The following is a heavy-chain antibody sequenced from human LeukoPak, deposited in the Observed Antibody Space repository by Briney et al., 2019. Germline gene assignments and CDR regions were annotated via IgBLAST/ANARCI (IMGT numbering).Heavy chain of an antibody. CDR3: ARHGSAAIHSNFDY. J-gene: IGHJ4*02. Sequence: GASVKVSCKTSGGTFSTDGISWLRQAPGQGPEWMGRIIPLLGEPDYAEKFQGRLTITAEKSTSTVHMELSSLRSEDTAMYYCARHGSAAIHSNFDYWGQGTLVTVSS. CDR2: IIPLLGEP. CDR1: GGTFSTDG. V-gene: IGHV1-69*04. D-gene: IGHD2-21*02.